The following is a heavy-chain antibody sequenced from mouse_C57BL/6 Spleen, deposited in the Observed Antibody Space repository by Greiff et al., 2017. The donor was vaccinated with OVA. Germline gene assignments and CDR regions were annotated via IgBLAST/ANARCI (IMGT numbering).Heavy chain of an antibody. D-gene: IGHD2-4*01. V-gene: IGHV1-64*01. CDR2: IHPNSGST. J-gene: IGHJ3*01. Sequence: QVQLQQPGAELVKPGASVKLSCKASGYTFTSYWMHWVKQRPGQGLEWIGMIHPNSGSTNYNEKFKSKATLTVDKSSSTAYMQLSSLTSEASAVYYCAIGEIYYDYDVAWFAYWGQGTLVTVSA. CDR3: AIGEIYYDYDVAWFAY. CDR1: GYTFTSYW.